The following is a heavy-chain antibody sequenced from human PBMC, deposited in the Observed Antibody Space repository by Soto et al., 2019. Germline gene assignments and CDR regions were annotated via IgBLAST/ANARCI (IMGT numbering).Heavy chain of an antibody. CDR2: IWYDGSNK. J-gene: IGHJ4*02. CDR3: ARDPHYYDSSGHDY. CDR1: GGSFSSYG. V-gene: IGHV3-33*08. D-gene: IGHD3-22*01. Sequence: HPSETLSLTCAVYGGSFSSYGMHWVRQAPGKGLEWVAVIWYDGSNKYYADSVKGRFTISRDNSKNTLYLQTNSLRAEDTAVYYCARDPHYYDSSGHDYWGQGTLVTVSS.